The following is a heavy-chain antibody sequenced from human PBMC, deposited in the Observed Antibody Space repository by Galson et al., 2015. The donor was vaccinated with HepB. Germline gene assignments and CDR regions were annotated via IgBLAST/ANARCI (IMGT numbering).Heavy chain of an antibody. J-gene: IGHJ5*02. D-gene: IGHD3-22*01. CDR2: MNPNSGNT. Sequence: SVKVSCKASGYTSTSYDINWVRQATGQGLEWMGWMNPNSGNTGYAQKFQGRVTMTRNTSISTAYMELSSLRSEDTAVYYCARALTYYYDSSGYYYGAVHWFDPWGQGTLVTVSS. V-gene: IGHV1-8*01. CDR3: ARALTYYYDSSGYYYGAVHWFDP. CDR1: GYTSTSYD.